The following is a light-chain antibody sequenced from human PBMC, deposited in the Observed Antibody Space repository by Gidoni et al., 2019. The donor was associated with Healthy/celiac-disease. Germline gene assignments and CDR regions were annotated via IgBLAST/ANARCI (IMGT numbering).Light chain of an antibody. J-gene: IGLJ2*01. Sequence: QSALPHPASVSGSPRQSITLSCTGTSSDVGGSHYVSWYQQHPGKAPKLMIYDVSNRPSVVSNRVSGSKSGNTASLTISGLQAEDEADYYCSSYTSGSTLVVFGGGTKLTVL. CDR2: DVS. CDR1: SSDVGGSHY. V-gene: IGLV2-14*01. CDR3: SSYTSGSTLVV.